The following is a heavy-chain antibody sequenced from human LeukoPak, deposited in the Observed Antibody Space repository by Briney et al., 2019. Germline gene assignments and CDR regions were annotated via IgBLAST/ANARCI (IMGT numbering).Heavy chain of an antibody. Sequence: PGGSLRLSCAASGFTFSSYSMNWVRQAPGKGLEWVSSISSSSSYIYYADSVKGRFTISRDNAKNSLYLQMNSLRAEDTAVYYCARDQGPDYGDYEVFDYWGQGTLVTVSS. CDR2: ISSSSSYI. J-gene: IGHJ4*02. V-gene: IGHV3-21*01. CDR3: ARDQGPDYGDYEVFDY. CDR1: GFTFSSYS. D-gene: IGHD4-17*01.